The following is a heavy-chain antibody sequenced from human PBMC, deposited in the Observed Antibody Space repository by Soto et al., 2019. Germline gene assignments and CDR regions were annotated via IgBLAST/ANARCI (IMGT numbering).Heavy chain of an antibody. D-gene: IGHD2-15*01. V-gene: IGHV1-24*01. CDR1: GYTLSELS. CDR3: ATTLAPYCSGGTCYSDY. J-gene: IGHJ4*02. CDR2: FDPEDGET. Sequence: ASVKVSCKVSGYTLSELSMHWVRQAPGKGLEWMGGFDPEDGETIYAQKFQDRVTMTEDTSTDTAYMELSSLRSEDTAVYYCATTLAPYCSGGTCYSDYWGQGTLVTVSS.